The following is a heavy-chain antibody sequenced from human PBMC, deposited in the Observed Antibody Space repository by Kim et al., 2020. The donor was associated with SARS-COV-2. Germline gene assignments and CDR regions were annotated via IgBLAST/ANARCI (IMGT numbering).Heavy chain of an antibody. CDR2: ISWDGGST. J-gene: IGHJ4*02. Sequence: GGSLRLSCAASGFTFDDYTMHWVRQAPGKGLEWVSLISWDGGSTYYADSVKGRFTISRDNSKNSLYLQMNSLRTEDTALYYCAKDCTKRIAVAGWGGFDYWGQGALVTVSS. D-gene: IGHD6-19*01. CDR1: GFTFDDYT. V-gene: IGHV3-43*01. CDR3: AKDCTKRIAVAGWGGFDY.